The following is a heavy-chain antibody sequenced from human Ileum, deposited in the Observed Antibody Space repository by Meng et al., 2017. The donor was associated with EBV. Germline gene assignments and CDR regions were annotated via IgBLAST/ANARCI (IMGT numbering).Heavy chain of an antibody. CDR2: IYYRGST. CDR1: GGSISSYY. Sequence: GQLQGSGHGLVKPSETLSLTCTVSGGSISSYYWSWIRQPPGKGLEWIGYIYYRGSTNYNPSLKSRVTISVDTSKNQFSLNLSSVTAADTAVYYCARGGWSLDYWGQGTLVTVSS. V-gene: IGHV4-59*08. J-gene: IGHJ4*02. CDR3: ARGGWSLDY. D-gene: IGHD2-15*01.